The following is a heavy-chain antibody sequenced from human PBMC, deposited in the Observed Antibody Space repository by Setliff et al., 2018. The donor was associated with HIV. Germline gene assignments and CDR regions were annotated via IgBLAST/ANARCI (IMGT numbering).Heavy chain of an antibody. CDR3: ARGALVATIDYFDY. J-gene: IGHJ4*02. D-gene: IGHD5-12*01. CDR1: GYTFTGYY. V-gene: IGHV1-2*06. Sequence: ASVKVSCKTSGYTFTGYYIHWVRQVPGQGLEWMGRINPNTGGTDYAQKFQGRVTMTGDTSISTAYMELSSLRSEDTAVYYCARGALVATIDYFDYWGQGTLVTVSS. CDR2: INPNTGGT.